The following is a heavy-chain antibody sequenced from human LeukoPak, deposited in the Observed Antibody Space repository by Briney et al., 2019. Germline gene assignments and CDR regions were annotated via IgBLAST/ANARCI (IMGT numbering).Heavy chain of an antibody. V-gene: IGHV4-39*01. CDR1: GGSISSSSYY. D-gene: IGHD3-22*01. Sequence: PSETLSLTCTVSGGSISSSSYYWGWIRQPPGKGLEWIGSVYYSGITYYNPFLKSRVTISVDTSKNQFSLRLSSVTAADTAVYYCARQRGYHYDSTTNRFSDLWGQGTRVTVSS. CDR3: ARQRGYHYDSTTNRFSDL. CDR2: VYYSGIT. J-gene: IGHJ5*02.